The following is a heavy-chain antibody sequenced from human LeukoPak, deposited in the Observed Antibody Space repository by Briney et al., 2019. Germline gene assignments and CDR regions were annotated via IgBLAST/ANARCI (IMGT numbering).Heavy chain of an antibody. Sequence: PGGSLRLSCAASGFTFDDYAMHWVRQAPGKGLEWVSGISWNSGSIGYADSVKGRFTISRDNAKNSLYLQMNSLRAEDTAVYYCARDGLMIAGAFDIWGQGTMVTVSS. CDR2: ISWNSGSI. D-gene: IGHD3-22*01. CDR3: ARDGLMIAGAFDI. CDR1: GFTFDDYA. J-gene: IGHJ3*02. V-gene: IGHV3-9*01.